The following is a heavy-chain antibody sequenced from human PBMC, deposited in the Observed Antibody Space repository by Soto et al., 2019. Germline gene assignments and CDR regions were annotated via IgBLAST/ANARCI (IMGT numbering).Heavy chain of an antibody. CDR3: AKGGRTSSSWYGEGMDY. CDR1: GFTFTSYG. Sequence: QVRLVESGGGVVQPGTSLRLSCTASGFTFTSYGIHWVRQAPGKGLEWVAVISYDGRYKYYGDSVKGRFTISRDNSKNTLDLQMNSLRAEDTAVYFCAKGGRTSSSWYGEGMDYWGQGTLVTVSS. J-gene: IGHJ4*02. D-gene: IGHD6-13*01. CDR2: ISYDGRYK. V-gene: IGHV3-30*18.